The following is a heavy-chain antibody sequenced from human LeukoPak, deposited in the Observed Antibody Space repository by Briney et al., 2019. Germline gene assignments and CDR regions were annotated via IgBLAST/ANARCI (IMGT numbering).Heavy chain of an antibody. CDR1: GGSISSSSYY. CDR2: IYYSGST. Sequence: PSETLSLTCTVSGGSISSSSYYWGWIRQPPGKGLEWIGSIYYSGSTYYNPSLKSRVTISVDTSKNQFSLKLSSVTAADTAVYYCARTNYCSSTSCYNFDYWGQGTLVTVSS. CDR3: ARTNYCSSTSCYNFDY. V-gene: IGHV4-39*01. D-gene: IGHD2-2*01. J-gene: IGHJ4*02.